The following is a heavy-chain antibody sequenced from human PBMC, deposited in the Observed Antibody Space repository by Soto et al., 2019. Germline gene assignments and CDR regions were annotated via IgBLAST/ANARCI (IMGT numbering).Heavy chain of an antibody. V-gene: IGHV5-51*01. J-gene: IGHJ3*01. CDR3: VRALNNVNWFPEAFDL. CDR1: GFSFTTYW. Sequence: AXKSSCTFYGFSFTTYWLGWVRQMPVQGLEWMAVMYPGDSDKRYSPSLQGQVTISADRSTSTAYLQWNGLKASDTGMYYCVRALNNVNWFPEAFDLWGQGTKVTVSS. D-gene: IGHD3-10*01. CDR2: MYPGDSDK.